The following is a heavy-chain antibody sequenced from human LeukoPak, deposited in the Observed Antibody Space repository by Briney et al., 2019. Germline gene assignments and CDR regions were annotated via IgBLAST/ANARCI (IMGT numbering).Heavy chain of an antibody. CDR1: GGSFSGYY. D-gene: IGHD3-10*01. CDR2: INHSGST. CDR3: ARQRDYGSGSYSH. Sequence: PSETLSLTCAVYGGSFSGYYWSWIRQPPGKGLEWIGEINHSGSTNYNPSLKSRVTISVDTSKNQFSLKLSSVTAADTAVYYCARQRDYGSGSYSHWGQGTLVTVSS. J-gene: IGHJ4*02. V-gene: IGHV4-34*01.